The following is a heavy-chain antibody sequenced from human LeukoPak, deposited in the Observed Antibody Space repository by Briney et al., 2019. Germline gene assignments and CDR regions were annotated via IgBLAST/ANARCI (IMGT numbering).Heavy chain of an antibody. Sequence: SQTLSLTCTVSGGSISSGGYYWSWIRQPPGKGLEWIGYIYHSGSTYYNPSLKSRVTISVDRSKNQFSLKLSSVTAADTAVYYCARDGYDFWSEHQPFDYWGQGTLVTVPS. CDR3: ARDGYDFWSEHQPFDY. D-gene: IGHD3-3*01. V-gene: IGHV4-30-2*01. CDR2: IYHSGST. CDR1: GGSISSGGYY. J-gene: IGHJ4*02.